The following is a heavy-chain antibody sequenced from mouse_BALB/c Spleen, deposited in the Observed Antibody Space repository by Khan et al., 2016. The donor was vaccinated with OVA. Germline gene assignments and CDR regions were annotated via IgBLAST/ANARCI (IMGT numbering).Heavy chain of an antibody. D-gene: IGHD1-1*01. CDR2: IDPSDSYT. J-gene: IGHJ3*01. CDR1: GYPLTSYW. Sequence: QVQLQQSGAELVKPGASVKLSCKASGYPLTSYWLHWVKQRPGQGLEWIGEIDPSDSYTNYNQKFKGKATLTVDKSSRTTYMQLSSLTSEDSAVYYCVRSFLYGSSTWFAYWGQGTLVTVSA. CDR3: VRSFLYGSSTWFAY. V-gene: IGHV1-69*02.